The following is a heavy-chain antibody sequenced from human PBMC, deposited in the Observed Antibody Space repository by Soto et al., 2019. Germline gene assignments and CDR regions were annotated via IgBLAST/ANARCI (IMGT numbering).Heavy chain of an antibody. D-gene: IGHD6-19*01. CDR1: GFSLSNYW. CDR2: IQSDGSST. Sequence: EVQLVESGGGSVQPGGSLRLSCAASGFSLSNYWMHWVRQVPGKGLVWVSRIQSDGSSTHYADSVKGRFTISKDNAKNTLYLQMDSLRVEDTAVYYCAREKAVAGTTFDYWGQGTLVTVSS. CDR3: AREKAVAGTTFDY. V-gene: IGHV3-74*01. J-gene: IGHJ4*02.